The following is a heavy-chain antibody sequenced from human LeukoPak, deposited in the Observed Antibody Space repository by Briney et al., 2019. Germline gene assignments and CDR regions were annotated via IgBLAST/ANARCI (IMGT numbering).Heavy chain of an antibody. Sequence: GESLKISCAASGFTFSSYTMNWVRQAPGKGLEWVSYISSSSTTIYYADSVRGRFTISRDNAKNSLYLQMNSLRDDDTAVYYCARPRGSTWYGTFDYWGQGTLVTVSS. CDR3: ARPRGSTWYGTFDY. CDR2: ISSSSTTI. V-gene: IGHV3-48*02. CDR1: GFTFSSYT. D-gene: IGHD6-13*01. J-gene: IGHJ4*02.